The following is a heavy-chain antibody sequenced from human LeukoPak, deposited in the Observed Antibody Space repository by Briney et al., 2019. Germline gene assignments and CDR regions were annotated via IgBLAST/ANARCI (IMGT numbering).Heavy chain of an antibody. CDR1: GFTFSTYC. Sequence: GGSLRLSCAASGFTFSTYCMHWVRQAPGKGLEWVSYISSSSSTIYYADSVKGRFTISRDNAKNSLYLQMNSLRAEDTAVYYCASASDNYYYYYGMDVWGQGTTVTVSS. J-gene: IGHJ6*02. D-gene: IGHD6-6*01. V-gene: IGHV3-48*01. CDR2: ISSSSSTI. CDR3: ASASDNYYYYYGMDV.